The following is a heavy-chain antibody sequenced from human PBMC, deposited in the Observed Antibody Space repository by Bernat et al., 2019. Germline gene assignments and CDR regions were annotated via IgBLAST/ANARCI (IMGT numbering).Heavy chain of an antibody. Sequence: EVQLLESGGGLVQPGGSLRLSCAASGFTFRSYAMSWVRQAPGKGLEWVSAISGSGGSRYYAGSVKGRFTISRDNSKTALYLQMNSLRAEDTAVYYCAKDLKSYYYDSSGYGPIRAFDIWGQGTMVTVSS. D-gene: IGHD3-22*01. CDR2: ISGSGGSR. J-gene: IGHJ3*02. V-gene: IGHV3-23*01. CDR1: GFTFRSYA. CDR3: AKDLKSYYYDSSGYGPIRAFDI.